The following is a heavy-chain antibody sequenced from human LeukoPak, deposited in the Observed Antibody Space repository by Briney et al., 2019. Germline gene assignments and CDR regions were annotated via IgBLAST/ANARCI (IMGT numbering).Heavy chain of an antibody. CDR3: SRHEALPGDY. CDR2: IRTKANNYAT. J-gene: IGHJ4*02. CDR1: GVTFSGST. Sequence: GGSLRLSCAASGVTFSGSTVHWVRQASGKGLDWVGHIRTKANNYATAYAASVKGRFTISRDDSKNTAYLQMNSLKIEDTAVYYCSRHEALPGDYWGQGTLVTVSS. V-gene: IGHV3-73*01. D-gene: IGHD2-21*02.